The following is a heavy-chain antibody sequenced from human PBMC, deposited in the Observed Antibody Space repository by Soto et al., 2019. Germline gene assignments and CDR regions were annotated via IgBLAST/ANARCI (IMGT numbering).Heavy chain of an antibody. D-gene: IGHD5-18*01. J-gene: IGHJ6*02. CDR2: INSGGNT. Sequence: EVQLVESGGGLVQPGGSLRLSCAASGFGVSNNYMSWVRQAPGKGLEWVSAINSGGNTYYADSVKGRFTISRDNSKNTAYLQMNSVGAEDTAVYYFARGGDSCVYAEYCYYGMDVWGQGTTVTVSS. CDR1: GFGVSNNY. V-gene: IGHV3-66*01. CDR3: ARGGDSCVYAEYCYYGMDV.